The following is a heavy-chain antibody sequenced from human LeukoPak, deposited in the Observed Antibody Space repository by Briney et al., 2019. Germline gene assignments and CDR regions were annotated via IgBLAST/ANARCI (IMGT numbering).Heavy chain of an antibody. CDR2: INHSGST. D-gene: IGHD2-2*01. CDR3: ARRGVVVPKNAFDI. CDR1: GGSFSGYY. V-gene: IGHV4-34*01. Sequence: SETLSLTCAVYGGSFSGYYWSWIRQPPGKGLEWIGEINHSGSTNYNPSLKSRVTISVDTSKNQFSLKLSSVTAADTAVYYCARRGVVVPKNAFDIWGQGTMVTVSS. J-gene: IGHJ3*02.